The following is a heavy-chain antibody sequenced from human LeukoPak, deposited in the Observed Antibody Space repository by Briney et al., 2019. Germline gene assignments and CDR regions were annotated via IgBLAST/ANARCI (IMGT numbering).Heavy chain of an antibody. CDR2: IIPIFGTA. CDR3: ARDHGGYEGAAAASFDY. J-gene: IGHJ4*02. Sequence: GASVKVSCKASGGTFSSYAISWVRQAPGQGLEWMGGIIPIFGTANYAQKFQGRVTITADESTSTAYMELSSLRSEDTAVYYCARDHGGYEGAAAASFDYWGQGTLVTVSS. V-gene: IGHV1-69*01. D-gene: IGHD6-13*01. CDR1: GGTFSSYA.